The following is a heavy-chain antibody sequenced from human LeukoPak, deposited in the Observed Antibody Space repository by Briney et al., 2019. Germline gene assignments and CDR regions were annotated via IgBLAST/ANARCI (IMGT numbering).Heavy chain of an antibody. J-gene: IGHJ5*02. CDR3: ARRWTTVTTSWFDP. CDR2: IYHTGST. Sequence: SETLSLTCSVSGGSISGSTYYWAWNRQPPGKGPEWIGSIYHTGSTYYNPSLKSRVTIAVDTSKNQFSLRLSSVTAADTAVYYCARRWTTVTTSWFDPWGQGTLVTVPS. CDR1: GGSISGSTYY. D-gene: IGHD4-17*01. V-gene: IGHV4-39*01.